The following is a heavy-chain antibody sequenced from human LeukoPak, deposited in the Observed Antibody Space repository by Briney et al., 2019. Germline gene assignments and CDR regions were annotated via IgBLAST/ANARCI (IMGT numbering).Heavy chain of an antibody. Sequence: GGSLRLSCAASGFTFSSYAISWVRQAPGKGLEWVSAISGSGGSTYYEDSVKGRFTISRDNSKNTLYLQMNSLRGEDTAVYYCAKDMSYYGSGSYYNPSDYWGQGTLVTVSS. J-gene: IGHJ4*02. D-gene: IGHD3-10*01. CDR2: ISGSGGST. CDR3: AKDMSYYGSGSYYNPSDY. CDR1: GFTFSSYA. V-gene: IGHV3-23*01.